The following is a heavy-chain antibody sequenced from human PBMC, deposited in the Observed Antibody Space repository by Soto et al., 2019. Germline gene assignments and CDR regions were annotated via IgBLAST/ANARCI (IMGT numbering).Heavy chain of an antibody. J-gene: IGHJ4*02. Sequence: QLQLQESGSGLVKPSQTLSLTCAVSGGSISSGGYSWSWIRQPPGKGLDWIGYIYHSGSTYYNPSLKSRVTISVDMFKNQLSLKLSSVPAADTAVYYCAAGGGLPRYYWGQGTLVTVSS. CDR1: GGSISSGGYS. V-gene: IGHV4-30-2*01. CDR3: AAGGGLPRYY. D-gene: IGHD5-12*01. CDR2: IYHSGST.